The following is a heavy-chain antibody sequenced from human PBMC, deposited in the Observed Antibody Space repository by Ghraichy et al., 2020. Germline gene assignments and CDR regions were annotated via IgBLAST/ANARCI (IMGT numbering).Heavy chain of an antibody. CDR2: IKQDGSEK. V-gene: IGHV3-7*01. J-gene: IGHJ3*02. D-gene: IGHD2-21*02. CDR1: GFTLSTYW. Sequence: GGSLRLSCAASGFTLSTYWMSWVRQAPGKGLEWVANIKQDGSEKYYVDSVKGRFTISRDNAKNSLYLQMNSLRAEDTAVYYCARDSLSAVTPWFDAFDIWGQGTMVTVSS. CDR3: ARDSLSAVTPWFDAFDI.